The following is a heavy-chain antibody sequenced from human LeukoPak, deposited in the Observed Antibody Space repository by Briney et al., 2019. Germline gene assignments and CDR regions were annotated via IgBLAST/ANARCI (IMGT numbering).Heavy chain of an antibody. D-gene: IGHD4-17*01. CDR2: IYPGDSDT. Sequence: GESLKISCKGSGYSFTTYWIAWVRQMPGKGLEWMGTIYPGDSDTRYSPSFQGQVTISADKSISTAYLQWSSLKLSDTAMYYCAKTGPSTATTAYYYMDVWGKGTTVTVSS. J-gene: IGHJ6*03. CDR1: GYSFTTYW. CDR3: AKTGPSTATTAYYYMDV. V-gene: IGHV5-51*01.